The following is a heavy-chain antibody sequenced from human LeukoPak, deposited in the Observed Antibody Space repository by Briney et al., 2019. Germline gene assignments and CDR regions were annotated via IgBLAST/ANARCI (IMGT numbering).Heavy chain of an antibody. J-gene: IGHJ6*03. V-gene: IGHV1-8*01. Sequence: GASVKVSCKASGYTFTSYDINWVRQATGQGLEWMGWMNPNSGNTGYAQKFQGRVTMTRNTSISTAYMELSSLRFEDTAVYYCARVAAAGTGIFVNFYYSMDIWGKGTTVTISS. D-gene: IGHD6-13*01. CDR1: GYTFTSYD. CDR3: ARVAAAGTGIFVNFYYSMDI. CDR2: MNPNSGNT.